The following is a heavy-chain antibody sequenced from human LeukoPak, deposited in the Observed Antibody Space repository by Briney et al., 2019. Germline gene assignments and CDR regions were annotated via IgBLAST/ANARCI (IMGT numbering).Heavy chain of an antibody. V-gene: IGHV3-23*01. Sequence: AGGSLRLSCEASGFTFGSHAMYWVRLAPGKGLEWVAGIFGSGGSPHYADSVKGRFTISRDNSRDTVYLQINSLRAEDTAVYYCGKTTVGYSSGQKPAWPVDYWGQGTLVTVSS. CDR3: GKTTVGYSSGQKPAWPVDY. D-gene: IGHD5-18*01. CDR1: GFTFGSHA. CDR2: IFGSGGSP. J-gene: IGHJ4*02.